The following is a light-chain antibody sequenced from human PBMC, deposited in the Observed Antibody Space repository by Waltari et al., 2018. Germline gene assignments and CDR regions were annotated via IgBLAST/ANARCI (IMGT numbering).Light chain of an antibody. V-gene: IGKV1-39*01. CDR3: QQGSLTPLT. CDR2: AAS. CDR1: QSIDRY. J-gene: IGKJ4*01. Sequence: DIQMTQSPSSLSASVGDRVTITCQASQSIDRYLNWFQQKPGKAPKLLIYAASSLQSGVPSRFSGSGSGTFFTLTISSLQPEDFATYYCQQGSLTPLTFGGGTKVEIK.